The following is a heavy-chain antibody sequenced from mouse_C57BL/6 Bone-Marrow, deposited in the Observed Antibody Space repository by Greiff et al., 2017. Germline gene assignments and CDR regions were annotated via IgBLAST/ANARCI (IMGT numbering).Heavy chain of an antibody. Sequence: DVQLVESGGGLVQPGGSLKLSCAASGFTFSDYYMYWVRQTPEKRLEWVAYISNGGGSTYYPDTVKGRFTISRDNAKNTLYLQMSRLKSEDTAMYYCAIHQLFYAMDYWGQGTSVTVSS. CDR2: ISNGGGST. J-gene: IGHJ4*01. CDR1: GFTFSDYY. CDR3: AIHQLFYAMDY. D-gene: IGHD4-1*02. V-gene: IGHV5-12*01.